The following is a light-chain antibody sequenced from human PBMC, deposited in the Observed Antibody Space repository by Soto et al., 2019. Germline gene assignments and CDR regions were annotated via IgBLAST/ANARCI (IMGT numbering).Light chain of an antibody. J-gene: IGKJ1*01. CDR2: GAS. CDR1: QSVKTF. CDR3: QQYNNWPPKT. V-gene: IGKV3-15*01. Sequence: EIVLTQSPATLSLSPGERATLSCRASQSVKTFLVWYQQRPGQAPRLLIYGASTRATGIPARFSGSGSGTEFTLTISSLQSEDFAVYYCQQYNNWPPKTFGQGTKVDIK.